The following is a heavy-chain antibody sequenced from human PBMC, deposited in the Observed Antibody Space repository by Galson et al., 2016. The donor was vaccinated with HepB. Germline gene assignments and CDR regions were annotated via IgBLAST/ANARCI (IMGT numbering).Heavy chain of an antibody. Sequence: SLTCTVSGGSISRGGSYWNWIRQYPGKGLEWIGYIYYSGSTYYNPSLENRVTISLDTSKNQLSLSLISVTAADTAVYFCARHRVLDDYYDMDAWGQGTTITV. CDR3: ARHRVLDDYYDMDA. D-gene: IGHD2/OR15-2a*01. CDR2: IYYSGST. V-gene: IGHV4-31*03. CDR1: GGSISRGGSY. J-gene: IGHJ6*02.